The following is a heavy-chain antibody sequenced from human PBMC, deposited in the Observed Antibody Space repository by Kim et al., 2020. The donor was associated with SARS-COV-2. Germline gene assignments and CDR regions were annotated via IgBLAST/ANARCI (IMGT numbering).Heavy chain of an antibody. J-gene: IGHJ3*01. D-gene: IGHD2-21*01. CDR2: INYSGRI. Sequence: SETLSLTCTVSGDSISDGSHYWVWIRQPPGQGLEWNGSINYSGRIISSPSLQSRVTISAAKTQNHFSLKLTSVTDADTAEYSCAKHPPPPSPFDVWGQG. CDR3: AKHPPPPSPFDV. V-gene: IGHV4-39*02. CDR1: GDSISDGSHY.